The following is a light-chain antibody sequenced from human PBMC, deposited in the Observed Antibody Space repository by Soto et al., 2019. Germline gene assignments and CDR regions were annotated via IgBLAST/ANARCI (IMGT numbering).Light chain of an antibody. CDR3: CSYAGSSTLV. J-gene: IGLJ2*01. Sequence: QSVLTQPASVCGSPGQSITISCTGTSSDVGSYNLVSWYQQHTGKAPKLMIYDDTKRPSGVSNRFSGSKSGNTASLTISGLQAEDEADYYCCSYAGSSTLVVGGGTKLTVL. CDR2: DDT. CDR1: SSDVGSYNL. V-gene: IGLV2-23*01.